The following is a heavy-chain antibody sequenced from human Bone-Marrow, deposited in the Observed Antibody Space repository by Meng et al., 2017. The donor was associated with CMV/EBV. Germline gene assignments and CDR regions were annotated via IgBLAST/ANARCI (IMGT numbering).Heavy chain of an antibody. CDR3: ARTRHYDYVWGSYRPTMNWFDP. CDR1: YY. CDR2: INHSGST. J-gene: IGHJ5*02. D-gene: IGHD3-16*02. V-gene: IGHV4-34*01. Sequence: YYWSWIRQHPGKGLEWIGEINHSGSTNYNPSLKSRVTISVDTSKNQFSLKLSSVTAADTAVHYCARTRHYDYVWGSYRPTMNWFDPWGQGTLVTVSS.